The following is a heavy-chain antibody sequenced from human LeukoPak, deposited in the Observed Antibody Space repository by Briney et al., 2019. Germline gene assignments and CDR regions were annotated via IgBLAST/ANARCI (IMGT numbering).Heavy chain of an antibody. CDR2: IYYSGST. CDR1: GGSISSYY. Sequence: SETLSLTCTVSGGSISSYYWSWIRQPPGKGLEWIGYIYYSGSTNYNPSLKSRVTISVDTSKNQFSLKLSSVTAADTAVYYCARHLKKDGYNYYFDYWGQGTLVTVSS. V-gene: IGHV4-59*01. J-gene: IGHJ4*02. CDR3: ARHLKKDGYNYYFDY. D-gene: IGHD5-24*01.